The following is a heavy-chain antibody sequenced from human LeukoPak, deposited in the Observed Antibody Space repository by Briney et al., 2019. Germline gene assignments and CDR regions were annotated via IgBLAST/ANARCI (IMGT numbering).Heavy chain of an antibody. D-gene: IGHD1-26*01. V-gene: IGHV1-46*01. Sequence: GASVKVSCKASGYTFTSYYMHWVRQAPGQGLEWMGIINPSGGSTSYAQKFQGRVTMTRDTSISTAYMELSRLRSDDTAVYYCARESAGVGRGPDYWGQGTLVTVSS. CDR1: GYTFTSYY. J-gene: IGHJ4*02. CDR2: INPSGGST. CDR3: ARESAGVGRGPDY.